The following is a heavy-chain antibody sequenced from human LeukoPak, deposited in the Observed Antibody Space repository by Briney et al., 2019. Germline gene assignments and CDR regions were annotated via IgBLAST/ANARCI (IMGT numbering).Heavy chain of an antibody. D-gene: IGHD6-19*01. J-gene: IGHJ6*03. V-gene: IGHV4-39*01. CDR3: ARKWGSGVYYYYYYMDV. CDR1: GGSISSSSYY. CDR2: IYYSGGT. Sequence: SETLSLTCTVSGGSISSSSYYWGWIRQPPGKGLEWIGSIYYSGGTYYNPSLKSRVTISVGTSKNQFSLKLSSVTAADTAVYYCARKWGSGVYYYYYYMDVWGKGTTVTVSS.